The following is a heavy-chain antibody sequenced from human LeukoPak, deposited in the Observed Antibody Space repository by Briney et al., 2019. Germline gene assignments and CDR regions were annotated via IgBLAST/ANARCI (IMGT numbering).Heavy chain of an antibody. CDR3: ARERTLTSCYDY. D-gene: IGHD2-15*01. J-gene: IGHJ4*02. CDR2: IIPIFGTA. CDR1: GGTFSTYA. V-gene: IGHV1-69*13. Sequence: GASVKASCKASGGTFSTYAINWVRQAPGHGLEWMGGIIPIFGTANYAQKLQVRVTITADEFTNTAYLELSSLRSEDTAVYYCARERTLTSCYDYWGQGTLVTVSS.